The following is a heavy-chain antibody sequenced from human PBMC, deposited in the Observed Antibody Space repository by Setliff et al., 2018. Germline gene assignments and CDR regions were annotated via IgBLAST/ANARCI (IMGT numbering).Heavy chain of an antibody. V-gene: IGHV1-2*06. CDR3: ARDPGWFGELLGYFDY. D-gene: IGHD3-10*01. CDR1: GYTFTGYY. Sequence: GASVKVSCKASGYTFTGYYMHWVRQAPGQGLEWMGRINPNSGGTNYAQKFQGRVTMTTDTSTSTAYMELRSLRSDDTAVYYCARDPGWFGELLGYFDYWGQGTLVTVSS. CDR2: INPNSGGT. J-gene: IGHJ4*02.